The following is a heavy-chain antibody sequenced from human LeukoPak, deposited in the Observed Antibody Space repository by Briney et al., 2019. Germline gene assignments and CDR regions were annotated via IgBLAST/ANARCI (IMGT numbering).Heavy chain of an antibody. V-gene: IGHV3-20*04. D-gene: IGHD2-2*01. Sequence: PGGPLRLSCAASGFTFDDYGMSWVRHAPGKGLEWVSGINWNGGSTGYADSVKGRFTISRDNAKNSLYLQMNSLRAEDTALYYCAREGYCSSTSCYHAYYYYYMDVWGKGTTVTVSS. J-gene: IGHJ6*03. CDR3: AREGYCSSTSCYHAYYYYYMDV. CDR2: INWNGGST. CDR1: GFTFDDYG.